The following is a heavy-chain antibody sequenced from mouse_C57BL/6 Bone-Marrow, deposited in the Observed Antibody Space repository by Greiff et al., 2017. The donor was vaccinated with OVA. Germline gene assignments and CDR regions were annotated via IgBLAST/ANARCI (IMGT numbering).Heavy chain of an antibody. CDR2: ISDGGSYT. CDR3: AREAYGSSWYFDV. CDR1: GFTFSSYA. Sequence: EVKLVESGGGLVKPGGSLKLSCAASGFTFSSYAMSWVRQTPEKRLEWVATISDGGSYTYYPDNVKGRFTISRDNAKNNLYLQMSHLKSEDTAMYYCAREAYGSSWYFDVWGTGTTVTVSS. V-gene: IGHV5-4*01. J-gene: IGHJ1*03. D-gene: IGHD1-1*01.